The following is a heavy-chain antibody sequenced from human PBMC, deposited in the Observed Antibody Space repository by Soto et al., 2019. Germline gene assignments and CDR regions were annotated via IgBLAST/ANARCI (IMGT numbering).Heavy chain of an antibody. Sequence: EVQLVESGGGLVQPGGSLRLSCAASVFTVSSNYVSWVRQAPGKGLEWVSVIYSGGSTYYADSVKGRFTISRDNSKNTLYLQMNSLRAEDTAVYYCARDLDCSGGSCWDAFDIWGQGTMVTVSS. J-gene: IGHJ3*02. D-gene: IGHD2-15*01. V-gene: IGHV3-66*01. CDR2: IYSGGST. CDR1: VFTVSSNY. CDR3: ARDLDCSGGSCWDAFDI.